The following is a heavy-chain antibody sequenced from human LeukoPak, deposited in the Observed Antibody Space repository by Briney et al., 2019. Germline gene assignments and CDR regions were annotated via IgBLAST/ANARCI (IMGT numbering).Heavy chain of an antibody. D-gene: IGHD2-2*01. CDR3: ARGRSTSCYLCAFDI. CDR2: IIPIFGTA. V-gene: IGHV1-69*05. Sequence: ASVKVSCKASGGTFSSYAISWVRRAPGQGLEWMGGIIPIFGTANYAQKFQGRVTITTDESTSTAYMELSSLRSEDTAVYYCARGRSTSCYLCAFDIWGQGTMVTVSS. J-gene: IGHJ3*02. CDR1: GGTFSSYA.